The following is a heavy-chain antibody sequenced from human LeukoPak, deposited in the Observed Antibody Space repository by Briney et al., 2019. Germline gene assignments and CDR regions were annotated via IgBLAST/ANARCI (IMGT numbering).Heavy chain of an antibody. CDR2: INTNGAST. CDR3: AKHPDYYYGSRSPLEY. Sequence: GGSLRLSCAASGFTFSTYPMSWVRQAPGKGLEWVSGINTNGASTGYADSVKGRSTVSRDKSKNTLYLEMNRLRVEDTAVYYCAKHPDYYYGSRSPLEYWGQGTQVTVSS. D-gene: IGHD3-10*01. CDR1: GFTFSTYP. V-gene: IGHV3-23*01. J-gene: IGHJ4*02.